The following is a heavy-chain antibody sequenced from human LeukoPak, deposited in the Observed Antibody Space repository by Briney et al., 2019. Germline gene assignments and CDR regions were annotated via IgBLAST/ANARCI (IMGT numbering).Heavy chain of an antibody. CDR1: GGSISSHY. Sequence: PSETLSLTCTVSGGSISSHYWSWIRQPAGTALEWIGRIYTSGTITYNPSLKSRDTMSVDTSKNQVSLKLSSDCARDSGTTGEVKFDPWGQGTLVTVSS. D-gene: IGHD3-10*01. J-gene: IGHJ5*02. CDR2: IYTSGTI. CDR3: VKFDP. V-gene: IGHV4-4*07.